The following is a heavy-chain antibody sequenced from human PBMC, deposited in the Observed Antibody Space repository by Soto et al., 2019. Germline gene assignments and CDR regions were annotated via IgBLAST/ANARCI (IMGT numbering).Heavy chain of an antibody. CDR3: ARGEVRWNYYYYYMDV. D-gene: IGHD4-17*01. CDR2: ISAYNGNT. Sequence: ASVKVSCKASGYTFTSYGISWVRQAPGQGLEWMGWISAYNGNTNYSQKLQGRVTITRDTSASTAYMELSSLRSEDTAVYYCARGEVRWNYYYYYMDVWGKGTTVIVSS. J-gene: IGHJ6*03. V-gene: IGHV1-18*01. CDR1: GYTFTSYG.